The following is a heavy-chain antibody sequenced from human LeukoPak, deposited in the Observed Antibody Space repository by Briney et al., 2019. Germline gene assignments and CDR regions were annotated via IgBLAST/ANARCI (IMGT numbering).Heavy chain of an antibody. CDR3: ARSLGTYWGKDFLNWFDP. Sequence: ASVKVSCKASEYTFTNYDINWVRQAAGQGLKWMGWINPNSGNTGYTQKFQGRVTMTRNTSLSTAYMELTSLKSEDTAVYYCARSLGTYWGKDFLNWFDPWGQGTLVTVSS. CDR1: EYTFTNYD. V-gene: IGHV1-8*01. J-gene: IGHJ5*02. CDR2: INPNSGNT. D-gene: IGHD3-16*01.